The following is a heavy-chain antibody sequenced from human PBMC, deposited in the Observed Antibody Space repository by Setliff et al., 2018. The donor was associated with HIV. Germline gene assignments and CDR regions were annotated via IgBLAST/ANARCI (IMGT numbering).Heavy chain of an antibody. J-gene: IGHJ5*02. CDR2: VNPSGGST. V-gene: IGHV1-46*02. CDR1: GYTFNNFY. Sequence: ASVKVSCKASGYTFNNFYLHWVRLAPGQGLEWMGMVNPSGGSTVYAQKFQGRVTMTSDTSTNTVYMDLSSLRSDDTALYYCALSEYCSGGSCSRKNWFALWGQGTLVTVSS. D-gene: IGHD2-15*01. CDR3: ALSEYCSGGSCSRKNWFAL.